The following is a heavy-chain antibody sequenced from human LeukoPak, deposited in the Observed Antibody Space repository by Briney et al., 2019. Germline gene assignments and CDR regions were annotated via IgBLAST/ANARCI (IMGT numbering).Heavy chain of an antibody. CDR2: INSDGRMT. J-gene: IGHJ3*02. CDR1: GFIFSSYW. CDR3: ARVGSTDSPHAFDI. V-gene: IGHV3-74*01. D-gene: IGHD3-22*01. Sequence: SGGSLRLSCAASGFIFSSYWMDWVRQAPGKGLVWVSGINSDGRMTRYAESVKGRFTISRDNAKNTLYLQMNTLRAEDTAVYYCARVGSTDSPHAFDIWGQGTTVTVSS.